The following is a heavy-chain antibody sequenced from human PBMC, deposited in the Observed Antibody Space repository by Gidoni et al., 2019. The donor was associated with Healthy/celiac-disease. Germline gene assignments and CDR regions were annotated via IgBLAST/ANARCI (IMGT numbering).Heavy chain of an antibody. V-gene: IGHV3-33*01. J-gene: IGHJ1*01. CDR1: GFTFSSYG. Sequence: QVQLVESGGGVVQPGRSLRLSCAASGFTFSSYGMHWVRQAPGKGLEWVAVIWYDGSNKYYADSVKGRFTISRDNSKNTLYLQMNSLRAEDTAVYYCARDLGTKPGYSGSYYGFRDWGQGTLVTVSS. D-gene: IGHD1-26*01. CDR3: ARDLGTKPGYSGSYYGFRD. CDR2: IWYDGSNK.